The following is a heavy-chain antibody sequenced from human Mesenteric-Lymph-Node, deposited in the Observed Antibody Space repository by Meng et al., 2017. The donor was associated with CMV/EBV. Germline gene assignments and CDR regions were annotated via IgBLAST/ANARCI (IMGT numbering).Heavy chain of an antibody. CDR2: IHYSGTT. Sequence: SETLSLTCTVSGGSISGYYWSWIRQPPGKGLEWIGYIHYSGTTNDNPSLKSRVTISGDTSKNQFSLKLRSVTAADTAVYYCAKDYASGWYDYWGQGTLVTVSS. D-gene: IGHD6-19*01. CDR1: GGSISGYY. V-gene: IGHV4-59*01. CDR3: AKDYASGWYDY. J-gene: IGHJ4*02.